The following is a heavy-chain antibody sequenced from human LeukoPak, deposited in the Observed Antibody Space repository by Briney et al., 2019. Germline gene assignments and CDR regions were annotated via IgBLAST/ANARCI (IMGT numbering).Heavy chain of an antibody. CDR3: ARQGSYDILTGYYLELDY. CDR2: IIPIFGTA. CDR1: GGTCSSYA. J-gene: IGHJ4*02. Sequence: SVKVSCKASGGTCSSYAISWVRQAPGQGLEWMGGIIPIFGTANYAQKFQGRVTITADESTSTAYMELSSLRSEDTAVYYCARQGSYDILTGYYLELDYWGQGTLVTVSS. V-gene: IGHV1-69*13. D-gene: IGHD3-9*01.